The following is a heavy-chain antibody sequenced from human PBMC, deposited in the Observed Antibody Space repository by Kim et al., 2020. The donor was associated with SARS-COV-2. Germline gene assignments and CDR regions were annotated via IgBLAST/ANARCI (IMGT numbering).Heavy chain of an antibody. Sequence: SETLSLTCAVYGGSFSGYYWSWISKPPGKGMEWIGEINHSGSTNYNPSLKSRVTISVDTSKNQFSLKLSSVTAADTAVYYCARGSYDYVWGSYRYRSACWFDPWGQGTLVTVSS. CDR2: INHSGST. CDR3: ARGSYDYVWGSYRYRSACWFDP. D-gene: IGHD3-16*02. V-gene: IGHV4-34*01. J-gene: IGHJ5*02. CDR1: GGSFSGYY.